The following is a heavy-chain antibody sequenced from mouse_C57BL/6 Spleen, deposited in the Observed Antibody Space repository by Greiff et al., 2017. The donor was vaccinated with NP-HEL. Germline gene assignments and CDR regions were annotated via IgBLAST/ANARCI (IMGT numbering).Heavy chain of an antibody. D-gene: IGHD3-2*02. Sequence: EVHLVESGGGLVKPGGSLKLSCAASGFTFSSYTMSWVRQTPEKRLEWVATISGGGGNTYYPASVKGRFTISRDNAKNTLYLQMSSLRSEDTALYYCARHEGSSGSFDYWGQGTTLTVSS. CDR2: ISGGGGNT. CDR1: GFTFSSYT. J-gene: IGHJ2*01. CDR3: ARHEGSSGSFDY. V-gene: IGHV5-9*01.